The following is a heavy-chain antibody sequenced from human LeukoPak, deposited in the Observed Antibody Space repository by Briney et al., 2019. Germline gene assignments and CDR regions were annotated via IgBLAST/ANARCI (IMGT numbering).Heavy chain of an antibody. CDR1: GGSISSGDYY. CDR2: IYYSGST. V-gene: IGHV4-30-4*01. CDR3: SRGLRGRSGYYFDS. J-gene: IGHJ4*02. Sequence: SETLSLTCTVSGGSISSGDYYWNWIRQPPGKGLEWIGYIYYSGSTYYNPSLKSRVTISLDTSKTQFSLRLSSVAAADTAVYYCSRGLRGRSGYYFDSWGQGTLVTVSS.